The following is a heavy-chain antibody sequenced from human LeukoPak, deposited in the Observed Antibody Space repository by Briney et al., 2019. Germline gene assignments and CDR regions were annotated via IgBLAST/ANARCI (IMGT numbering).Heavy chain of an antibody. D-gene: IGHD3-22*01. J-gene: IGHJ4*02. V-gene: IGHV1-69*13. Sequence: ASVKVSCKASGGTFSSYAISWVRQAPGQGLEWMGGIIPIFVTTNYAQKFQGRVTITAAESTITAYMELSSLRSEDTAGYYCARDHYYDSSGYNFDYWGQGTLVTVSS. CDR1: GGTFSSYA. CDR2: IIPIFVTT. CDR3: ARDHYYDSSGYNFDY.